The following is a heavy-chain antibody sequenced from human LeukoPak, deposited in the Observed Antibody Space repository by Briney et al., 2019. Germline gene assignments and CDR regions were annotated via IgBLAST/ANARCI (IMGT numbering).Heavy chain of an antibody. D-gene: IGHD3-10*01. CDR3: AKSNGYGLVDI. CDR2: IFYSGST. CDR1: GGSFSGYY. Sequence: PSETLSLTCAVYGGSFSGYYWGWVRQPPGKGMEWIGNIFYSGSTYYSPSLKSRVTISLDTSRNQFSLKLNSVTAADTAVYYCAKSNGYGLVDIWGQGTMVTVSS. V-gene: IGHV4-34*12. J-gene: IGHJ3*02.